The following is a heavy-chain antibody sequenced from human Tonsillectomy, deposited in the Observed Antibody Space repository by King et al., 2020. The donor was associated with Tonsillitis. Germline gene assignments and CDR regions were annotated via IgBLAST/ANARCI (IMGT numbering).Heavy chain of an antibody. J-gene: IGHJ4*02. Sequence: VQLVESGGGVVQPGRSLRLSCVASGLTFGRSALHWFRQAPGKGLEWLAVISDDGSNIYYADSVKGRFTISRDNSKNTLYLHMNSLRLDETAVFFCAKDKGLDGSRPRFDYWGQGQLATFSS. CDR1: GLTFGRSA. CDR2: ISDDGSNI. D-gene: IGHD1-1*01. V-gene: IGHV3-30*04. CDR3: AKDKGLDGSRPRFDY.